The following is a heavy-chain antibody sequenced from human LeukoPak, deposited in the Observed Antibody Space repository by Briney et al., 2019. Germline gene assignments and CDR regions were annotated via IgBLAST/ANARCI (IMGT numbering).Heavy chain of an antibody. CDR3: ARDNSWYSSGWYFDY. Sequence: GGSLRLSCAASGFTFSSYEMNWVRQAPGKGLEWVSDISSSGSTIYYADSVKGRFTISRDNAKNSLYLQMNSLRAEDTAVYYCARDNSWYSSGWYFDYWGQGTLVTVSS. CDR2: ISSSGSTI. CDR1: GFTFSSYE. J-gene: IGHJ4*02. D-gene: IGHD6-19*01. V-gene: IGHV3-48*03.